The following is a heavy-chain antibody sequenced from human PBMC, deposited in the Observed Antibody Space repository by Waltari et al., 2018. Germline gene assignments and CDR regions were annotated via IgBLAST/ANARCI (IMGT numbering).Heavy chain of an antibody. D-gene: IGHD1-26*01. J-gene: IGHJ3*02. CDR1: GGSISSYY. Sequence: QVQLQESGPGLVKPSETLSLTCTVSGGSISSYYWSWIRQPPGKGLEWIGSIYHSGSTYYNPSLKSRVTISVDTSKNQFSLKLSSVTAADTAVYYCASGLGGVYDAFDIWGQGTMVTVSS. CDR2: IYHSGST. V-gene: IGHV4-59*08. CDR3: ASGLGGVYDAFDI.